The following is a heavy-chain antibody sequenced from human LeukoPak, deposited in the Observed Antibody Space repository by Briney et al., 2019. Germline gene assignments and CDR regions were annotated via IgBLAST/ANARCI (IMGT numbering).Heavy chain of an antibody. J-gene: IGHJ3*02. Sequence: GGSLRLSCGASGFTFRSYAMSWVRQAPGKGLEWVSAISGSGGSTYYADSVKGRFTISRDNSKNTLYLQMNSLRAEDTAVYYRAKFDYYDSSGYYNKVLDAFDIWGQGTMVTVSS. CDR1: GFTFRSYA. CDR3: AKFDYYDSSGYYNKVLDAFDI. D-gene: IGHD3-22*01. V-gene: IGHV3-23*01. CDR2: ISGSGGST.